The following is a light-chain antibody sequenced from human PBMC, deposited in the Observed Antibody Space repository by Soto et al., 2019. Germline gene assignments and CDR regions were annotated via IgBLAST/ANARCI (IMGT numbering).Light chain of an antibody. J-gene: IGKJ5*01. V-gene: IGKV1-6*01. CDR2: AAF. Sequence: AIHMTQSPSSLSASVGDRVTITCRASQGIRNDLGWYQKKPGKAPKLLIFAAFNLQSGVPSRFSGGGSGTDFTLTISSLQPEDFATYYCQQSYSTPFTFGQGTRLEIK. CDR3: QQSYSTPFT. CDR1: QGIRND.